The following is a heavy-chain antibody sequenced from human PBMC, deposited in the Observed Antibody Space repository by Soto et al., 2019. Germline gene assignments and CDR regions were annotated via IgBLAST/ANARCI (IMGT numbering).Heavy chain of an antibody. J-gene: IGHJ4*02. V-gene: IGHV4-34*01. CDR2: INHSGST. D-gene: IGHD3-10*02. CDR3: ARGPYVWWPNDY. CDR1: GGSFSGYY. Sequence: PSETLSLTCAVYGGSFSGYYWSWIRQPPGKGLEWIGEINHSGSTNYNPSLKSRVTISVDTSKNQFSLKLSSVTAADTAVYYCARGPYVWWPNDYWGQGTLVTVSS.